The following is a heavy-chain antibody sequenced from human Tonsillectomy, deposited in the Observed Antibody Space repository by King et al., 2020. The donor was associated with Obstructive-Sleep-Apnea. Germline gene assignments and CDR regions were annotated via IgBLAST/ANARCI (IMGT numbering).Heavy chain of an antibody. V-gene: IGHV3-23*04. CDR3: AKDLGRDGYNYGTFDI. D-gene: IGHD5-24*01. Sequence: VQLVESGGDLVQPGGSLRLSCAASGFTFSIYVMTWVRRAPGKGLEWVSAISGSGASTYYAASVKGRFTISRDNSKNTLYLQMNSLRAEDTAVYYCAKDLGRDGYNYGTFDIWGQGIMVTVSS. CDR1: GFTFSIYV. J-gene: IGHJ3*02. CDR2: ISGSGAST.